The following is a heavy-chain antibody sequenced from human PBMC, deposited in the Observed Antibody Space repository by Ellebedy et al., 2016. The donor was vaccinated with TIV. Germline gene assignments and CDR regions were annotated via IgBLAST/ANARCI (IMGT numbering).Heavy chain of an antibody. J-gene: IGHJ2*01. CDR3: VRADRGFDL. CDR1: GFIVGSSQ. CDR2: IYNSGTS. V-gene: IGHV3-66*01. Sequence: PGGSLRLSCAPSGFIVGSSQMSWVRQAPGKGLEWVSLIYNSGTSCYADTVKDRFSISRDISKSTLYLQMNSLRDEDSAVYYCVRADRGFDLWGRGTLVTVSS. D-gene: IGHD2-15*01.